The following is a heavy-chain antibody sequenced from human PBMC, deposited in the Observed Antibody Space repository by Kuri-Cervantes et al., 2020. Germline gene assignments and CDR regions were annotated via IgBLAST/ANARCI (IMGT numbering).Heavy chain of an antibody. CDR3: ARAAQYCSSTSCWRTLYYYYMDV. J-gene: IGHJ6*03. Sequence: ASVKVSCKASGYTFTGYYMHWVRQAPGQGLEWMGWINPNSGGTNYAQKFQGWVTMTRDTSISTAYMELSSLRSEDTAVYYCARAAQYCSSTSCWRTLYYYYMDVWGKGTTVTVSS. CDR2: INPNSGGT. D-gene: IGHD2-2*01. CDR1: GYTFTGYY. V-gene: IGHV1-2*04.